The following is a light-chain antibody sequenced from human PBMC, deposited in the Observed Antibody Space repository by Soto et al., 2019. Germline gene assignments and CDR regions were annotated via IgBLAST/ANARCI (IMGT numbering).Light chain of an antibody. V-gene: IGKV3-11*01. Sequence: EVVLTQSPATLSLSPGERATLSCRASQSLSSYLAWYQQKPGQAPRLLIYDASNRATDIPARFSGSGSGTDFTFTISSLEPEDFAVYFCQQRGNWPPTFGPGTKVDIK. CDR1: QSLSSY. CDR3: QQRGNWPPT. CDR2: DAS. J-gene: IGKJ3*01.